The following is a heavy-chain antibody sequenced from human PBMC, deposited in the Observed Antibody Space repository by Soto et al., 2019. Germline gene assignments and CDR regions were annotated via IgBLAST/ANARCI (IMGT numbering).Heavy chain of an antibody. CDR1: GFTFSSYA. CDR2: ISGSGGST. Sequence: EVQLLESGGGLVQPGGSLRLSFAASGFTFSSYAMSWVRQAPGKGLEWVSAISGSGGSTYYADSVKGRFTISRDNSKNTLYLQMNSLRAEDTAVYYCAKDGNPIPYLTGYYRLGWFDPWGQGTLVTVSS. D-gene: IGHD3-9*01. V-gene: IGHV3-23*01. CDR3: AKDGNPIPYLTGYYRLGWFDP. J-gene: IGHJ5*02.